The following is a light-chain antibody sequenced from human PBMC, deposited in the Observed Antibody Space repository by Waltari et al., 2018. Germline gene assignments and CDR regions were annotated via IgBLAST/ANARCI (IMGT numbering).Light chain of an antibody. CDR3: QQYNSAPYS. CDR1: QGISSW. J-gene: IGKJ2*03. V-gene: IGKV1-12*01. Sequence: DIQMTQSLSPLSAWLGYRVTSTFLASQGISSWLAWYKQKPGKAPKLLIYKASSLQSGVPSRFSGSGSGTDFTLTISSLQPEDFATYYCQQYNSAPYSFGQGTKVEIK. CDR2: KAS.